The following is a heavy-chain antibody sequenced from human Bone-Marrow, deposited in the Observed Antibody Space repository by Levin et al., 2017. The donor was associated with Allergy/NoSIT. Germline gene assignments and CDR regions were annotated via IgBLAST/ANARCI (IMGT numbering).Heavy chain of an antibody. CDR3: ARNYDFWSGFLAGFETGGLDV. CDR2: IWFDGSKE. J-gene: IGHJ6*02. D-gene: IGHD3-3*01. CDR1: GFSFSGSA. V-gene: IGHV3-33*03. Sequence: GGSLRLSCAGSGFSFSGSAMHWVRQAPGKGLEWVAVIWFDGSKEYYADSVQGRFTISRDNSKSTLYLQMNSLRPEDTAVYFCARNYDFWSGFLAGFETGGLDVWGQGTMVTVSS.